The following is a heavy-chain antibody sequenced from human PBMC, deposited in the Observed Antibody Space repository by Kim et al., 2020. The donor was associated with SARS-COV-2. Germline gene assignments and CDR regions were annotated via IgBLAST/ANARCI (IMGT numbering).Heavy chain of an antibody. J-gene: IGHJ4*02. V-gene: IGHV1-46*01. Sequence: AQKFQGRVTMTRDTSTSTVYMELSSLRSEDTAVYYCARENEYSSSSGCGYWGQGTLVTVSS. CDR3: ARENEYSSSSGCGY. D-gene: IGHD6-6*01.